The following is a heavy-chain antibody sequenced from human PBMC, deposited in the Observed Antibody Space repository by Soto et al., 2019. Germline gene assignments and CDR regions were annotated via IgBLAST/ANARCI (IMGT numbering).Heavy chain of an antibody. CDR1: GGSISSGGYS. CDR2: IYHSGNT. Sequence: QLQLQESGSGLVKPSQTLSLTCADSGGSISSGGYSWSWIRQPPGKGLEWIGYIYHSGNTYYNPSLKSRVTISVDWSKNQFSLTLSSVTAADTAVYYCARGPPHHYWGQGTLVTVSS. V-gene: IGHV4-30-2*01. J-gene: IGHJ4*02. CDR3: ARGPPHHY.